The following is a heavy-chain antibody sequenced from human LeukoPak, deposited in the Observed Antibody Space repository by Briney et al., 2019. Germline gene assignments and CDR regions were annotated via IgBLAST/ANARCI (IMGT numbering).Heavy chain of an antibody. J-gene: IGHJ4*02. V-gene: IGHV3-30*18. CDR1: GFTFSSYG. CDR2: ISYDGSNK. Sequence: PGRSLRLSCAASGFTFSSYGMHWVRQAPGKGLEWVAVISYDGSNKYYADSVKGRFTISRDNFKNTLYLQMNSLRAEDTAVYYCAKWGDFDVLTGYYVPDFWGQGTLVTVSS. D-gene: IGHD3-9*01. CDR3: AKWGDFDVLTGYYVPDF.